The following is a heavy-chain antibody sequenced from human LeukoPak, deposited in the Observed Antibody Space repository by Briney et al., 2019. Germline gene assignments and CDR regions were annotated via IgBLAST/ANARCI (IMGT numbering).Heavy chain of an antibody. Sequence: SVKVSCKASGGTFSSYAISWVRQAPGQGLEWMGGIIPVFGTANYAQKFQGRVTITADKSTSTAYMELSSLRSEDTAVYYCARSLTMVRGVGYYYYMDVWGKGTTVTVSS. V-gene: IGHV1-69*06. CDR2: IIPVFGTA. CDR1: GGTFSSYA. CDR3: ARSLTMVRGVGYYYYMDV. J-gene: IGHJ6*03. D-gene: IGHD3-10*01.